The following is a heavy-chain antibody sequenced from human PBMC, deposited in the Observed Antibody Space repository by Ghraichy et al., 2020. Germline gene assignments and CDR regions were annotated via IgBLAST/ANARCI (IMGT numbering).Heavy chain of an antibody. CDR3: ARHLVLYDSSGDTSPEMYYFDY. V-gene: IGHV4-39*01. J-gene: IGHJ4*02. D-gene: IGHD3-22*01. CDR2: IYYSGST. CDR1: GGSISSSSYY. Sequence: SETLSLTCTVSGGSISSSSYYWGWIRQPPGKGLEWIGSIYYSGSTYYNPSLKSRVTISVDTSKNQFSLKLSSVTAADTAVYYCARHLVLYDSSGDTSPEMYYFDYWGQGTLVTVSS.